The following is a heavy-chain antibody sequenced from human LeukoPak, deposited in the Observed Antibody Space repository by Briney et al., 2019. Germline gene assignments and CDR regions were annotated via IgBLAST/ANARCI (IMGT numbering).Heavy chain of an antibody. CDR3: AKQPYNYYYLDV. CDR2: IVGDSSKI. V-gene: IGHV3-23*01. Sequence: PEGSLRLSCAISGLTFHDYAMTWVRQAPGKGLEWVSTIVGDSSKIYYEDSVRGRFTISRDNSNYMLFLHMNSLRAEDTAIYYCAKQPYNYYYLDVWGKGTTVTVSS. CDR1: GLTFHDYA. J-gene: IGHJ6*03. D-gene: IGHD2-21*01.